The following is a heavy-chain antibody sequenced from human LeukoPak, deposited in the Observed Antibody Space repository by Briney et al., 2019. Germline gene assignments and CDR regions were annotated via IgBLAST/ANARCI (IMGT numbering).Heavy chain of an antibody. V-gene: IGHV5-51*01. CDR1: GYSFTSYW. D-gene: IGHD4-17*01. CDR2: IYPGDSAT. J-gene: IGHJ4*02. CDR3: ARLSGDYVGAY. Sequence: GESLKISCKGSGYSFTSYWIGSARQMPGKCLDWMGIIYPGDSATRYSPSFQGQVTISADKSISTAYLQWSSLKASDTAMYYCARLSGDYVGAYWGQGTLVTVSS.